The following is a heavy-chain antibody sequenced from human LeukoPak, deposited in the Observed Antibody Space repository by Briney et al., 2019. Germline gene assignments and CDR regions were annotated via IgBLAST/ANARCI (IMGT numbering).Heavy chain of an antibody. CDR1: GFTVSSNY. Sequence: GGSLRLSCAASGFTVSSNYMSWVRQAPGKGLEWVSVIYSGGSTYYADSVKGRFTISRDNSKNTLYLQMNSLRAEDTAVYYCARERGYSGQWEFDYWGQGTLVTVSS. CDR3: ARERGYSGQWEFDY. CDR2: IYSGGST. D-gene: IGHD5-12*01. J-gene: IGHJ4*02. V-gene: IGHV3-66*01.